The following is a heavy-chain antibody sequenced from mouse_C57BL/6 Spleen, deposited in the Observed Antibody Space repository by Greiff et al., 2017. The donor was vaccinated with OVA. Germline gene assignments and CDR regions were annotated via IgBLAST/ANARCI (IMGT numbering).Heavy chain of an antibody. Sequence: QVQLQQPGAELVKPGASVKLSCKASGYTFTSYWMHWVKQRPGQGLEWIGMIHPNSGSTNYNEKLKSKATLTVDKSSSTAYMQLSSLTSVDSAVYYCARPPSDDCSSSYHYAMDYWGQGTSVTVSS. CDR1: GYTFTSYW. V-gene: IGHV1-64*01. D-gene: IGHD1-1*01. CDR3: ARPPSDDCSSSYHYAMDY. CDR2: IHPNSGST. J-gene: IGHJ4*01.